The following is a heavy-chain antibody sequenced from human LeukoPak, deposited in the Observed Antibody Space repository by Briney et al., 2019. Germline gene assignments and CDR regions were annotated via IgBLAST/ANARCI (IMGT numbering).Heavy chain of an antibody. Sequence: ASVKVSCKASGYTFTSYGISWVRQAPGQGLEWMGWISAYNGNTNYAQKLQGRVTMTTDTSTSTAYMELSSLRSEDMAVYYCAREGSVYYDFWSGPREGYYFDYWGQGTLVTVSS. V-gene: IGHV1-18*03. CDR3: AREGSVYYDFWSGPREGYYFDY. D-gene: IGHD3-3*01. CDR2: ISAYNGNT. CDR1: GYTFTSYG. J-gene: IGHJ4*02.